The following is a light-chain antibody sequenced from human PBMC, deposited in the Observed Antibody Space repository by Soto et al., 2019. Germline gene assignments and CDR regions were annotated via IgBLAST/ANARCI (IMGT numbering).Light chain of an antibody. CDR2: WAS. V-gene: IGKV4-1*01. J-gene: IGKJ1*01. CDR1: QSVLYSPNNKNY. Sequence: DIVMTQSPDSLAVALGERATINCKSSQSVLYSPNNKNYLSWYQQKAGQSPRLLIYWASARESGVPARFSGSGSGTDFTLTIDSLQAEDLAVYYCQQHYRPPWTFGQGTKVEV. CDR3: QQHYRPPWT.